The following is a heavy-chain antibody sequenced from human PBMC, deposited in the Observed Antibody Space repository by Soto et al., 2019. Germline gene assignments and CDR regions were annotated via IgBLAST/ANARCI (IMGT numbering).Heavy chain of an antibody. Sequence: VGSLRLSCAASGFTFEDYALRWVRQSSGKGPEWVSLISADGSDPYYADSVKGRFTISRDNRKDSLYLQMNSLRPEDSAIYYCTKARFYFDSSPYDSWGQGTLVTVSS. D-gene: IGHD3-22*01. CDR2: ISADGSDP. CDR3: TKARFYFDSSPYDS. CDR1: GFTFEDYA. V-gene: IGHV3-43D*03. J-gene: IGHJ4*02.